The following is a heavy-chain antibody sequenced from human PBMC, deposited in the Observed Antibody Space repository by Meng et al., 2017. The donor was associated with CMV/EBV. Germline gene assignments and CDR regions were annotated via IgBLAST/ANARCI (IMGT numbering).Heavy chain of an antibody. D-gene: IGHD1-1*01. J-gene: IGHJ4*02. CDR1: GYRFSDHY. V-gene: IGHV1-2*02. Sequence: QGQRVQLGAGVKSPGASVKVSCQTSGYRFSDHYMHWVRQAPGQGLEWMGWIYPNSGGTHYAQKFQDRVTMTRDTSISTVYMELSRLTSDDTAVYYCVRDHNWGPDYWGQGTLVTVSS. CDR2: IYPNSGGT. CDR3: VRDHNWGPDY.